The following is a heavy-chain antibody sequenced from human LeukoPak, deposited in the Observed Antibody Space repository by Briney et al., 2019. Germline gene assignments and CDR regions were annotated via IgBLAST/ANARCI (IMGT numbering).Heavy chain of an antibody. D-gene: IGHD3-22*01. J-gene: IGHJ4*02. Sequence: GASVKVSCKASGYTFTSYGISWVRQAPGQGLEWMGWISAYNGNTNYAQKLQGRVTMTTDTSTSTAYMELRSLRSDDTAVYYCARALNSHYYYDSSGYSYYFDYWGQGTLVTVSS. CDR3: ARALNSHYYYDSSGYSYYFDY. CDR2: ISAYNGNT. CDR1: GYTFTSYG. V-gene: IGHV1-18*01.